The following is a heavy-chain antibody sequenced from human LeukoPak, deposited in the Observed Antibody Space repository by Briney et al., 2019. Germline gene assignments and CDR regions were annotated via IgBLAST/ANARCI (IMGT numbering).Heavy chain of an antibody. CDR2: ISGSGGST. V-gene: IGHV3-23*01. D-gene: IGHD3-22*01. J-gene: IGHJ4*02. Sequence: GGSLRLSCAASGFTFSSYAMSWVRQAPGKGLEWVSAISGSGGSTYYADSVKGRFTISRDNFKNTLYLQMNSLRAEDTAVYYCAKDFSYYYDSSGYWGLDYWGQGALVTVSS. CDR3: AKDFSYYYDSSGYWGLDY. CDR1: GFTFSSYA.